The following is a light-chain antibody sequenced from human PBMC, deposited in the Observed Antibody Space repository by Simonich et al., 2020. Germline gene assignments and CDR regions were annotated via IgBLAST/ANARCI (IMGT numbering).Light chain of an antibody. CDR3: QQYYSTPYT. V-gene: IGKV4-1*01. Sequence: DIVMTQSPDSLAVSLGERATINCKSSQSVLYSSNNKNYLAGYQQKPGTPPKLRIYWASTRESGVPDRFSGSGSGTDCTLTSSSLQAEDVAVYYCQQYYSTPYTFGQGTKLEIK. CDR2: WAS. CDR1: QSVLYSSNNKNY. J-gene: IGKJ2*01.